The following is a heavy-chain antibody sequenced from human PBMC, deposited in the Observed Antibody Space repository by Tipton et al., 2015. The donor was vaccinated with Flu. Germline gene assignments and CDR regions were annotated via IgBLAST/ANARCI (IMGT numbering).Heavy chain of an antibody. D-gene: IGHD6-13*01. J-gene: IGHJ5*02. CDR3: AEVHSSSSDL. V-gene: IGHV3-7*01. Sequence: QLVQSGGGLVQPGGSLRLSCAASGFTFSSYWMNWVRQAPGKGLEWVANIKQDGSEKYYVDSVKGRFTISRDNAENSLYLQMNSLRAEDTAVYYCAEVHSSSSDLWGQGTLVIVSS. CDR2: IKQDGSEK. CDR1: GFTFSSYW.